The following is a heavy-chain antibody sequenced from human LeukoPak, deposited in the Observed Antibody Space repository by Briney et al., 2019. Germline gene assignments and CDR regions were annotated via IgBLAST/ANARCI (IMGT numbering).Heavy chain of an antibody. Sequence: GGSLRLSCVGSGFTFTIYAMNWVRQTPGKGLEWVSTINGSADGTNYAQSVKGRFTISRDNSKNTVYMQLSSLRAADTAVYFCAKRRDYADYSYSRFYLDSWGQGTLVTVSS. CDR3: AKRRDYADYSYSRFYLDS. CDR1: GFTFTIYA. D-gene: IGHD3-16*01. V-gene: IGHV3-23*01. CDR2: INGSADGT. J-gene: IGHJ4*02.